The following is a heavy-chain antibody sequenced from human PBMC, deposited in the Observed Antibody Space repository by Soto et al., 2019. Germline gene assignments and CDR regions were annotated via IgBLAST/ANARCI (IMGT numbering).Heavy chain of an antibody. CDR3: ARIYGSSGYPLSLAFDI. Sequence: PGGSLRLSCAVSGFTSNNYDMSWVRQAPGKGLEWVSDISGSDGRTYYADSVKGRLTISRDNSKNTLYLQMNSLRAEDTAVYYCARIYGSSGYPLSLAFDIWGQGTMVTVSS. CDR1: GFTSNNYD. V-gene: IGHV3-23*01. D-gene: IGHD3-22*01. J-gene: IGHJ3*02. CDR2: ISGSDGRT.